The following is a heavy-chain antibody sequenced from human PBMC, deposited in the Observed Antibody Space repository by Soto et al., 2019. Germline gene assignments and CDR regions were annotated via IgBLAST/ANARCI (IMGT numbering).Heavy chain of an antibody. CDR1: GGTFSSYA. D-gene: IGHD5-12*01. CDR2: IIPIFGTA. CDR3: AGEMATSYNWFDP. Sequence: SVKVSCKASGGTFSSYAISWVRQAPGQGLEWMGGIIPIFGTANYAQKFQGRVAITADESTSTAYMELSSLRSEDTAVYYCAGEMATSYNWFDPWGQGTLVTVSS. V-gene: IGHV1-69*13. J-gene: IGHJ5*02.